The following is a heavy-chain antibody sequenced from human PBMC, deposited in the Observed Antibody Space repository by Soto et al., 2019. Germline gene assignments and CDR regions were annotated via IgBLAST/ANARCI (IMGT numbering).Heavy chain of an antibody. V-gene: IGHV3-23*01. Sequence: EVQLLESGGGLVQPGGSLRLSCAASGFTFSSYAMSWVRQAPGKGLEWVSAISGSGGSTYYADSVKGRFTISRDNSKNTLYLQMNSLRAEDTAVYYCAKVFYGGDYSGWYFDLWGRGTLVTVSS. CDR1: GFTFSSYA. J-gene: IGHJ2*01. CDR2: ISGSGGST. CDR3: AKVFYGGDYSGWYFDL. D-gene: IGHD2-21*02.